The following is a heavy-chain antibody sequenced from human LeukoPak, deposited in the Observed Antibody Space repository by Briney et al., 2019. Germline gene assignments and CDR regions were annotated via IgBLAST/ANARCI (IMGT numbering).Heavy chain of an antibody. Sequence: SVKVSCKASGGTFSSYAISWVRQAPGQGLEWMGGIIPIFGTANYAQKFQGRVTITADESTSTAYMELSSLRSEDTAVYYCARGVVMRGGYDLISTGMDVWGQGTTVTVSS. CDR3: ARGVVMRGGYDLISTGMDV. CDR2: IIPIFGTA. J-gene: IGHJ6*02. V-gene: IGHV1-69*13. D-gene: IGHD5-12*01. CDR1: GGTFSSYA.